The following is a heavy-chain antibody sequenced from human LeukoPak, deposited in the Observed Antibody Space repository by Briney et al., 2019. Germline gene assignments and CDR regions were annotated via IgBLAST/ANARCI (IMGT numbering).Heavy chain of an antibody. V-gene: IGHV3-74*01. Sequence: GGSLRLSCAASGFTFSSCWMHWVRQAPGKGLVWVSRISSDGSTTSYADSVKGRFTISRDNAKNTLFLQMNSLRAEDTAVYYCATSSYGSGSYYNGNPDYWGQGTLVTVSS. CDR3: ATSSYGSGSYYNGNPDY. CDR2: ISSDGSTT. J-gene: IGHJ4*02. D-gene: IGHD3-10*01. CDR1: GFTFSSCW.